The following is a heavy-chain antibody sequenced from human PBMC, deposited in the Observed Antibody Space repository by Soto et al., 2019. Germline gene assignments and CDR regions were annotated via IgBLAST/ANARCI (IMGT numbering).Heavy chain of an antibody. CDR1: GFTFDDYA. D-gene: IGHD3-3*01. Sequence: GGSLRLSCAASGFTFDDYAMHWVRQAPGKGLEWVSGISWNSGNIGYADSVKGRFTISRDNAKNSLYLQMNSLRAEDTALYYCAKGTNYDFWSGPSYWGQGA. V-gene: IGHV3-9*01. CDR2: ISWNSGNI. J-gene: IGHJ4*02. CDR3: AKGTNYDFWSGPSY.